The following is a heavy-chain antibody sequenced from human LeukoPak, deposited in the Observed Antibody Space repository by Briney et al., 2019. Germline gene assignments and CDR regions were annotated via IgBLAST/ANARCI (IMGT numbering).Heavy chain of an antibody. J-gene: IGHJ4*02. Sequence: ASVKVSCKAFGYTFTSYYMHGVRQAPGQGLEWMGIINPSGGSTSYAQKFQGRVTMTRDMSTSTAYMELSRLRSDDTAGYYCARDRGYNWNDGLDYGGQGTLVTVSS. D-gene: IGHD1-1*01. CDR1: GYTFTSYY. CDR2: INPSGGST. V-gene: IGHV1-46*01. CDR3: ARDRGYNWNDGLDY.